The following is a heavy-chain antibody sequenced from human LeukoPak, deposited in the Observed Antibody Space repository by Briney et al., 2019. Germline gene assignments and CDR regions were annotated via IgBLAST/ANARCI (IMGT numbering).Heavy chain of an antibody. CDR3: ARGGDGYNIYYYGMDV. CDR2: IYYSGST. D-gene: IGHD5-24*01. J-gene: IGHJ6*02. V-gene: IGHV4-39*07. Sequence: KPSETLSLTCTVSGGSISSSSYYWGWIRQPPGKGLEWIGSIYYSGSTYYNPSLKSRVTISVDTSKNQFSLKLSSVTAADTAVYYCARGGDGYNIYYYGMDVWGQGTTVTVSS. CDR1: GGSISSSSYY.